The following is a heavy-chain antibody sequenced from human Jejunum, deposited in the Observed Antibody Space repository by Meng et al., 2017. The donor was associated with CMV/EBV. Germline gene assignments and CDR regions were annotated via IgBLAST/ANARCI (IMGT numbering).Heavy chain of an antibody. V-gene: IGHV1-18*01. J-gene: IGHJ4*02. D-gene: IGHD1-26*01. CDR2: ISAYNGNT. CDR1: GYTFTNYG. CDR3: ARVEVGITSGDY. Sequence: QAKVVKSGGGVKKPGASLKVVCKASGYTFTNYGITWVRQAPGQGLEWMGWISAYNGNTNYAQTLQGRVTMTTDTSTSTAYMELRSLRSDDTAVYYCARVEVGITSGDYWGQGTLVTVSS.